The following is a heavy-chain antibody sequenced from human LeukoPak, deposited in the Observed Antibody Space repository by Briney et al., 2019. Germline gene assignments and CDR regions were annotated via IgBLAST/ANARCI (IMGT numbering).Heavy chain of an antibody. V-gene: IGHV3-23*01. Sequence: GGSLRLSCAASGFAFSSYAMSWVRQAPGKGLEWVSAISGSGGSTYYADSVKGRFTISRDNSKNTLYLQMNSLRAEDTAVCYCAKYSSGWCFEYWGQGTLVTVSS. D-gene: IGHD6-19*01. J-gene: IGHJ4*02. CDR3: AKYSSGWCFEY. CDR1: GFAFSSYA. CDR2: ISGSGGST.